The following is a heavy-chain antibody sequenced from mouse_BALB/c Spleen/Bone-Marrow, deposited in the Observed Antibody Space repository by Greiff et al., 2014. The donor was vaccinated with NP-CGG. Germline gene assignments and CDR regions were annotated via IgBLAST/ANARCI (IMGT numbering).Heavy chain of an antibody. CDR1: GFTFSDYY. CDR2: ISDGGSYT. V-gene: IGHV5-4*02. Sequence: LVESGGGLVKPGGSLKLSCAASGFTFSDYYMYWVRQTPEKRLEWVATISDGGSYTYYPDSVKGRFTISRDFAKNNLYLQMSSLKSEDTAMYYCARDRGVQGYAMDYWGQGTSVTVSS. D-gene: IGHD2-14*01. J-gene: IGHJ4*01. CDR3: ARDRGVQGYAMDY.